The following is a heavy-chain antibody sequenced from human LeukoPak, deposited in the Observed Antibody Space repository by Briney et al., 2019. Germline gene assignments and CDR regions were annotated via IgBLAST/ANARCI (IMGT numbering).Heavy chain of an antibody. J-gene: IGHJ4*02. Sequence: GGSLRLSCAASGFTFSSYSMNWVRQASGKGLEWVSYIGTSSSTIYYADSVKGRFTISRDNAENSLYLQMNRLRDEDTAVYYCARHDYGGNSGDYWGQGTLVTVSS. CDR2: IGTSSSTI. CDR1: GFTFSSYS. V-gene: IGHV3-48*02. D-gene: IGHD4-23*01. CDR3: ARHDYGGNSGDY.